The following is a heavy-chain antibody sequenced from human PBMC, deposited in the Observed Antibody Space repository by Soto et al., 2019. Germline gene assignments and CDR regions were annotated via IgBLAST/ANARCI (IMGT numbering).Heavy chain of an antibody. CDR1: GGSFSNYY. J-gene: IGHJ4*02. D-gene: IGHD2-15*01. CDR3: ARGVCSGGSCYSQGDY. CDR2: INHRGST. V-gene: IGHV4-34*01. Sequence: SETLSLTCAVYGGSFSNYYWSWIRQPPEKGLEWIGEINHRGSTNYNPSLKSRVSISVDTSKNQFSLKLTSVTAADTAVYYCARGVCSGGSCYSQGDYWGQGTLVTVSS.